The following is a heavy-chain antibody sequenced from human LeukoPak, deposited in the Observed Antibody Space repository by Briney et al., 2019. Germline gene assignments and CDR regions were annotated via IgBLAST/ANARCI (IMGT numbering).Heavy chain of an antibody. CDR1: GGSISSYY. CDR3: ARVYGDPVYYFDY. CDR2: IYYSGST. Sequence: TPSVTLSLTCTVSGGSISSYYWSWIRQPPGKGLEWIGYIYYSGSTNYNPSLKSRVTISVDTSKNQFSLKLSSVTAADTAVYYCARVYGDPVYYFDYWGQGTLVTVSS. D-gene: IGHD4-17*01. V-gene: IGHV4-59*01. J-gene: IGHJ4*02.